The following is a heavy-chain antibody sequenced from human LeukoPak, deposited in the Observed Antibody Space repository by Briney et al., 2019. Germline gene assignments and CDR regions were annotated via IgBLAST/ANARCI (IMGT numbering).Heavy chain of an antibody. J-gene: IGHJ3*02. CDR3: ARDLTADIVVVPAAMTGVNAFDI. Sequence: GASVKVSCKASGGTFSSYAISWVRQARGQGREWMGRIIPIFGTANYAQQFHGRFTITPDDSTRTAYMELSSLRSEDTAVYYCARDLTADIVVVPAAMTGVNAFDIWGQGTMVTVSS. V-gene: IGHV1-69*13. D-gene: IGHD2-2*01. CDR1: GGTFSSYA. CDR2: IIPIFGTA.